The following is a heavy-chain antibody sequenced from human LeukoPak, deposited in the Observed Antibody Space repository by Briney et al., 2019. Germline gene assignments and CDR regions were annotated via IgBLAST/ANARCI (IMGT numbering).Heavy chain of an antibody. V-gene: IGHV3-33*08. D-gene: IGHD6-13*01. J-gene: IGHJ4*02. CDR3: VREGKFDSSSWYYFDY. Sequence: GGSLRLSCAASGFPVSDYYMSWVRRAPGEGLEWVALISDDGSERYFADSVKGRFSISRDISKNTVYLQMNSLTAEDTAVYHCVREGKFDSSSWYYFDYWGQGTLVTVSS. CDR1: GFPVSDYY. CDR2: ISDDGSER.